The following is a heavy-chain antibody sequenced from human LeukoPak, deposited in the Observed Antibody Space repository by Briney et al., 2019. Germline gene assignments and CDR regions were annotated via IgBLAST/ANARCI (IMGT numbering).Heavy chain of an antibody. CDR3: ARVWSYYYFDY. J-gene: IGHJ4*02. CDR1: GFTFSSYW. CDR2: INNDGSST. Sequence: GGSLILSCAASGFTFSSYWMHWVRQAPGKGLVWVSRINNDGSSTSYADSVKGRFTISRDDAKNTLYLQMNSLRAEDTAVYYCARVWSYYYFDYWGQGTLVTVSS. V-gene: IGHV3-74*01. D-gene: IGHD2-8*02.